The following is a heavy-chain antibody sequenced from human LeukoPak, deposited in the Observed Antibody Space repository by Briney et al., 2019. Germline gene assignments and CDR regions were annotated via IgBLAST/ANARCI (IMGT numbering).Heavy chain of an antibody. J-gene: IGHJ3*02. D-gene: IGHD3-22*01. CDR2: INHSGST. CDR3: ARGITMIVVDRHDAFDI. V-gene: IGHV4-34*01. Sequence: SETLSLTCAVYGGSFSGYYWSWIRQPPGKGLEWIGEINHSGSTNHNPSLKSRVTISVDTSKNQFPLKLSSVTAADTAVYYCARGITMIVVDRHDAFDIWGQGTMVTVSS. CDR1: GGSFSGYY.